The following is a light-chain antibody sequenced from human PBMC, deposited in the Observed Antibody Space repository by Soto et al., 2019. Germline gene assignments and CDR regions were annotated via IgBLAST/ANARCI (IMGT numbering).Light chain of an antibody. CDR1: TGAFTSGNY. Sequence: QAVVNQEPSLTVSPGGTVTLTCASSTGAFTSGNYPSWFQHKPGQAPKKLIYTTDDKQYWTPARFSGSLLGGKSALTLSGVKPEDEAEYYFLLYYGGAHLVFGGGTTLTVL. V-gene: IGLV7-43*01. J-gene: IGLJ3*02. CDR3: LLYYGGAHLV. CDR2: TTD.